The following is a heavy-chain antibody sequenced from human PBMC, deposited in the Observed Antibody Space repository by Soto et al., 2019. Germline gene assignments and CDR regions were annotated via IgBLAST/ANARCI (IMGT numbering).Heavy chain of an antibody. J-gene: IGHJ3*02. CDR1: GGSINSFH. V-gene: IGHV4-4*07. Sequence: VKLQESGPGLVKPSETPPLSCPVSGGSINSFHWRCVRQPAGKGLRWILSTESTNYNPSLKGRVTISVDTTKKQLSLELTSVTAADTAVYYCARHGEYGGDSWAFDIWGQGTMVTV. D-gene: IGHD2-21*02. CDR2: ILSTEST. CDR3: ARHGEYGGDSWAFDI.